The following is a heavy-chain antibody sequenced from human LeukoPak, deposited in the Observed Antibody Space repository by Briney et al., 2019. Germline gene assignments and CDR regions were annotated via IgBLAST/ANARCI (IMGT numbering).Heavy chain of an antibody. CDR1: GYSFTSYW. D-gene: IGHD3-22*01. V-gene: IGHV5-51*01. CDR2: IYPGDSDT. Sequence: GESLKISCKGSGYSFTSYWIGWVRQMPGKGLEWMGIIYPGDSDTRYSPSFQGQVTISADKSISTAYLQWSSLKASDTAMYYCARPHYDSSGYYYFFDYWGQGTLVTVSS. CDR3: ARPHYDSSGYYYFFDY. J-gene: IGHJ4*02.